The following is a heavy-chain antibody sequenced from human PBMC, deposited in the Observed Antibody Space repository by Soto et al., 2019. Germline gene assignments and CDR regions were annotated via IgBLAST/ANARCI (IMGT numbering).Heavy chain of an antibody. D-gene: IGHD2-8*01. V-gene: IGHV3-33*01. CDR1: GFTFSSYG. Sequence: GGSLRLSCAASGFTFSSYGVHWVRQAPGKGLEWVAVIWYDGSNKYYADSVKGRFTISRDNSKNTLYLQMNSLRAEDTAVYYCARGGYCTNGVCEYYYYMDVWGKGTTVTVSS. CDR2: IWYDGSNK. CDR3: ARGGYCTNGVCEYYYYMDV. J-gene: IGHJ6*03.